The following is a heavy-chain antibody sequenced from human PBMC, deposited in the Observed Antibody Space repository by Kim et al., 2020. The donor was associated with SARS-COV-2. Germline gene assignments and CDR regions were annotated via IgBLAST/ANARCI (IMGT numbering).Heavy chain of an antibody. Sequence: GGSLRLSCAASGFTFSSYGMHWVRQAPGKGLEWVAVISYDGSNKYYADSVKGRFTISRDNSKNTLYLQMNSLRAEDTAVYYCAKAKGPVDYWGQGTLVTVSS. CDR3: AKAKGPVDY. V-gene: IGHV3-30*18. CDR1: GFTFSSYG. CDR2: ISYDGSNK. J-gene: IGHJ4*02.